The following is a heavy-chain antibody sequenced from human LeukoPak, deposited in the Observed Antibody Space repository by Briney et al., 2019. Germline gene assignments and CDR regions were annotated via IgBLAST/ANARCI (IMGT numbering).Heavy chain of an antibody. CDR2: ISPHSHTT. D-gene: IGHD2-8*01. CDR1: GYTFNNYL. Sequence: ASVNVSCKASGYTFNNYLISWVRQAPGRGLEWVGWISPHSHTTHYAEKVQGRVTMTTDTSTTTVYMELRSLRSDDTAVYFCARGQSMYYWGQGTPVTVSS. CDR3: ARGQSMYY. J-gene: IGHJ4*02. V-gene: IGHV1-18*01.